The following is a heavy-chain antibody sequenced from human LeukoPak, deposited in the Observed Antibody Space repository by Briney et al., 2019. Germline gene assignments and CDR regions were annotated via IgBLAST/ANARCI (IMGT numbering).Heavy chain of an antibody. CDR1: GFTFSSYA. CDR3: AREQYYYGSGSYYALDY. Sequence: GGSLRLSCAASGFTFSSYAMSWVRQAPGKGLEWVSVIYSGGSTYYADSVKGRFTVSRDNSKNTLYLQMSSLRAEDTAVYYCAREQYYYGSGSYYALDYWGQGTLVTVSS. V-gene: IGHV3-23*03. CDR2: IYSGGST. J-gene: IGHJ4*02. D-gene: IGHD3-10*01.